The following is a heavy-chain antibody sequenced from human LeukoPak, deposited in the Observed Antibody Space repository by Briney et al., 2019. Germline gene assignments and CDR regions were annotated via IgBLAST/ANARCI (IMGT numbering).Heavy chain of an antibody. CDR3: TRDRGRRSGYYLDGY. V-gene: IGHV3-49*04. CDR2: IRSKAYGGTT. Sequence: QTGGSLRLSCTASGFTFGDYAMSWVRQAPGKGLEWVGFIRSKAYGGTTEYAASVKGRFTISRDDSKSIAYLQMNSLKTEDTAVYYCTRDRGRRSGYYLDGYWGQGTLVTVSS. CDR1: GFTFGDYA. D-gene: IGHD3-22*01. J-gene: IGHJ4*02.